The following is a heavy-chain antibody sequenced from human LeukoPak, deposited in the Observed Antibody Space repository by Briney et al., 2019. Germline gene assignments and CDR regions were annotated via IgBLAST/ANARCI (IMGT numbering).Heavy chain of an antibody. V-gene: IGHV3-9*01. CDR1: GFTFDDYA. Sequence: PGGSLRLSCAASGFTFDDYAMHWVRQAPGKGLEWVSGISWNSGSIGYADSVKGRFTISRDNAKNSLYLQMNSLRAEDTALYYCAKDTEEAVAGLFDYWGQGTLDTVSS. CDR3: AKDTEEAVAGLFDY. J-gene: IGHJ4*02. D-gene: IGHD6-19*01. CDR2: ISWNSGSI.